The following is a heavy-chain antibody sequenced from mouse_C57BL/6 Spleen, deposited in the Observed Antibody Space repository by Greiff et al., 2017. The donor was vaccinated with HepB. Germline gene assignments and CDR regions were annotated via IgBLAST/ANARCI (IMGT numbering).Heavy chain of an antibody. CDR3: ARESRQLRLFGY. CDR1: GYTFTSYW. Sequence: VQLQQPGAELVKPGASVKLSCKASGYTFTSYWMHWVKQRPGQGLEWIGMIHPNSGSTNYNEKFKSKATLTVDKSSSTAYMQLSSLTSEDSAVYYCARESRQLRLFGYWGQGTTLTVSS. CDR2: IHPNSGST. J-gene: IGHJ2*01. V-gene: IGHV1-64*01. D-gene: IGHD3-2*02.